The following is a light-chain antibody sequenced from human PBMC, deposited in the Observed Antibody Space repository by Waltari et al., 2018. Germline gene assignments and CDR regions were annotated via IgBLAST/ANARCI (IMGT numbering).Light chain of an antibody. Sequence: EIELTQSPATLSLSPGERATIFCRASESVSSSHLPCNQQKPGQAPRLLVYADSSRATGIPDRFRGSVSGTDFTLTISRLEPEDFAVSDCQQVGSSPFTFGGGTKVEIK. J-gene: IGKJ4*01. V-gene: IGKV3-20*01. CDR3: QQVGSSPFT. CDR2: ADS. CDR1: ESVSSSH.